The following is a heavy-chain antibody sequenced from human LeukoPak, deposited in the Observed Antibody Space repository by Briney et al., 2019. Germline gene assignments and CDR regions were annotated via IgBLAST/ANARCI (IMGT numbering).Heavy chain of an antibody. D-gene: IGHD2-21*02. CDR3: ARTGGDHPGGYFDY. CDR2: IIPIFGTA. J-gene: IGHJ4*02. V-gene: IGHV1-69*05. Sequence: GASVKVSCKASGGTFSSYAISWVRQAPGQGLEWMGGIIPIFGTANYAQKFQGRVTITTDESTSTAYMELSSLRSEDTAVYYCARTGGDHPGGYFDYWGQGTLVTVSS. CDR1: GGTFSSYA.